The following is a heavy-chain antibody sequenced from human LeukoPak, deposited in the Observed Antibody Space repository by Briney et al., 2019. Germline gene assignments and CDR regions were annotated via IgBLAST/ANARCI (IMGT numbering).Heavy chain of an antibody. CDR1: GFTFSSYG. CDR2: ISGSGGST. CDR3: AKDLVYYYDSSGYTNDAFDI. V-gene: IGHV3-23*01. D-gene: IGHD3-22*01. J-gene: IGHJ3*02. Sequence: GGSLRLSCAASGFTFSSYGMSWVRQAPGKGLEWASAISGSGGSTYYADSVKGRFTISRDNSKNTLYLQMNSLRAEDTAVYYCAKDLVYYYDSSGYTNDAFDIWGQGTMVTVSS.